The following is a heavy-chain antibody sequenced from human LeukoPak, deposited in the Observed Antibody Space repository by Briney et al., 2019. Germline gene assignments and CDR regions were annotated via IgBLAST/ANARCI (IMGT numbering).Heavy chain of an antibody. J-gene: IGHJ4*02. D-gene: IGHD3-10*01. CDR3: ARHSDVIGAI. CDR2: IYPRDSDT. CDR1: GYTFTHQW. Sequence: GESLKISCKASGYTFTHQWIGWVRQMSGSGLEWMGIIYPRDSDTIYSPSFQGHVTISADTSINTAYLEWSSLEASDTAIYYCARHSDVIGAIWGQGPLVTVS. V-gene: IGHV5-51*01.